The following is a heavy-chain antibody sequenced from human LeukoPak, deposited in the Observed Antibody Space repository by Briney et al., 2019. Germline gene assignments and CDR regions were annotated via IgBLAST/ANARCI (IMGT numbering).Heavy chain of an antibody. D-gene: IGHD6-6*01. CDR1: GYTFTTYD. J-gene: IGHJ4*02. V-gene: IGHV1-18*01. CDR3: ARGPISARPGLDY. Sequence: ASVTVSCKASGYTFTTYDVSWVRRAPGQGLEWMGWISTYNGNTNYAQKFQGRVTMTTDTSTSTAYMELRSLRSDDTAVYYCARGPISARPGLDYWGQGTLVTVSS. CDR2: ISTYNGNT.